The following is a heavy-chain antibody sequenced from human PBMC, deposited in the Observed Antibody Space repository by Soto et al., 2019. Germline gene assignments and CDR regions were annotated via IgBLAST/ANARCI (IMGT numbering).Heavy chain of an antibody. V-gene: IGHV3-21*06. D-gene: IGHD3-22*01. CDR3: ARDLMPNDRGLGDLAY. Sequence: EVRLVESGGGLVKPGGSLRLSCAASGFTFNKYSMNWVRRAPGKGLEWVSSITSKTGDQYYADSVKGRFIISRDNTKNSLSLQVTSLRDEDTAVYYCARDLMPNDRGLGDLAYWGQGTLVTVSS. J-gene: IGHJ4*02. CDR1: GFTFNKYS. CDR2: ITSKTGDQ.